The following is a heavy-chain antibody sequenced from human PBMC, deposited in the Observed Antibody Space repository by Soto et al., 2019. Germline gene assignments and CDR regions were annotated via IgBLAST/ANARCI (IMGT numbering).Heavy chain of an antibody. CDR3: TRAGITISYYYYGMDV. CDR1: GFTFGDYA. CDR2: ISSKAYGGTT. Sequence: GGSLRLSCTASGFTFGDYAMSWFRQAPGKGLEWVGFISSKAYGGTTEYAASVKGGFTISRDDSKSIAYLQMNSLKTEDTAVYYCTRAGITISYYYYGMDVWGQGTTVTVSS. J-gene: IGHJ6*02. V-gene: IGHV3-49*03. D-gene: IGHD3-9*01.